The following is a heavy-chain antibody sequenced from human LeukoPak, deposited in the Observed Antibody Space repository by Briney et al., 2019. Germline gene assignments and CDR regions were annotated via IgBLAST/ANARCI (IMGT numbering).Heavy chain of an antibody. CDR3: ARDDVAWNDVHWFDP. CDR1: GFTFSYYT. D-gene: IGHD1-1*01. V-gene: IGHV3-21*01. J-gene: IGHJ5*02. CDR2: ISSTGSSI. Sequence: GGSLRLSCAASGFTFSYYTMSWVRQAPGKGLEWVSSISSTGSSIYYEDSVKGRFTISRDSAKNSLYLQMSSLRVEDTAVYYCARDDVAWNDVHWFDPWGQGTLVTVSS.